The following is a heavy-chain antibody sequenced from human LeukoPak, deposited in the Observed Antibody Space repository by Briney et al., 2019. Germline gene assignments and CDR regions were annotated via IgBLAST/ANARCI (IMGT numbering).Heavy chain of an antibody. CDR2: ISGSGSAT. V-gene: IGHV3-23*01. J-gene: IGHJ6*02. D-gene: IGHD2-2*02. CDR3: AELIAGYCTSTSCYNGGMDV. CDR1: GFTFRSYA. Sequence: GGSLRLSCAASGFTFRSYAMNWVRQAPGKGLEWVSAISGSGSATYYADSVKGRFTISRDNSKNTLYLQMNSLRPEDTAVYYCAELIAGYCTSTSCYNGGMDVWGQGTTVTVSS.